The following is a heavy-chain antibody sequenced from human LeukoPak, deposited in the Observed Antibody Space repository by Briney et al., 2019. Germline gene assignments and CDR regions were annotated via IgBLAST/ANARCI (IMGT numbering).Heavy chain of an antibody. CDR3: AILGPEGYSGFDY. J-gene: IGHJ4*02. CDR2: IIPIFGTA. V-gene: IGHV1-69*13. CDR1: GGTFSSYA. Sequence: GASVKVSCKASGGTFSSYAISWVRQAPGQGLEWMGGIIPIFGTANYAQKFQGRVTITADESTSTAYMELSSLRSGDTAVYYCAILGPEGYSGFDYWGQGTLVAVSS. D-gene: IGHD4-11*01.